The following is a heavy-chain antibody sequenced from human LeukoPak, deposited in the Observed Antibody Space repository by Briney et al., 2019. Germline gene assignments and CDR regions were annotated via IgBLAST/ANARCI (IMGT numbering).Heavy chain of an antibody. J-gene: IGHJ6*03. V-gene: IGHV1-69*05. CDR3: ARNTWIQLWAGDYYYMDV. Sequence: ASVKVSCKASGGTFSSYAISWVRQAPGQGLEWIRRIIPIFGTANYAQKFQGRVTITTDESTSTAYMELSSLRSEDTAVYYCARNTWIQLWAGDYYYMDVWGKGTTVTVSS. CDR2: IIPIFGTA. CDR1: GGTFSSYA. D-gene: IGHD5-18*01.